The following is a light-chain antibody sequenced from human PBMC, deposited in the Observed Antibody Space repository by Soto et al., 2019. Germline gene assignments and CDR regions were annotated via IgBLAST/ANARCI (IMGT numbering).Light chain of an antibody. J-gene: IGKJ1*01. Sequence: DIQMTQSPSTLSASVGDRVTITCRASQSITDWLAWYQQKPGKAPKFLIYKASNLESGVPSRFSGSGSGTEFPLTISSVQPDDFASYYCQYWDNYSWTFGQGTKVEIK. CDR3: QYWDNYSWT. CDR2: KAS. V-gene: IGKV1-5*03. CDR1: QSITDW.